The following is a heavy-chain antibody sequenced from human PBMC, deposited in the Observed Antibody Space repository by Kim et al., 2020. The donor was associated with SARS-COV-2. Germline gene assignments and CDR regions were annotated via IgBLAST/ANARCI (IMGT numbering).Heavy chain of an antibody. J-gene: IGHJ2*01. CDR1: GYTFTSYD. CDR3: AKNAGYSSGWYSRSYWYFDL. Sequence: ASVKVSCKASGYTFTSYDINWVRQATGQGLEWMGWMNPNSGNTGYAQKFQGRVTMTRNTSISTAYMELSSLRSEDTAVYYCAKNAGYSSGWYSRSYWYFDLWGRGTLVTVSS. D-gene: IGHD6-19*01. CDR2: MNPNSGNT. V-gene: IGHV1-8*01.